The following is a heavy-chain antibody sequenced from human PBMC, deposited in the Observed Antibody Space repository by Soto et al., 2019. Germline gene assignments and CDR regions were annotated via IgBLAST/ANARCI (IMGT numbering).Heavy chain of an antibody. V-gene: IGHV4-4*07. CDR3: ANPRAVAGPLDN. CDR1: GGSVRCYY. D-gene: IGHD6-19*01. Sequence: PSETLSLTCTVSGGSVRCYYWSWIRQSPDKGLEWLGRLYIGRMSTTETTTYNPSLKGRVTMSVDTSKNHFSLQLNSVTAADTAIYYCANPRAVAGPLDNWGPGTLVTVSS. CDR2: MSTTETT. J-gene: IGHJ4*02.